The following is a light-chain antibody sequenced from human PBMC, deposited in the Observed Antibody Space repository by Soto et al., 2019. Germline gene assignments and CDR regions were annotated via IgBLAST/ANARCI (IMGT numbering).Light chain of an antibody. CDR1: QGISNY. Sequence: DTQLTQSPSFLSASVGDRVTITCRASQGISNYLAWYQQKPGKAPKLLIYPAATLQSGVPSRFSGSGSVTEFTLTIGSLQPEDFATYYCQELNSYPFAFGGGTKVDI. CDR3: QELNSYPFA. J-gene: IGKJ4*01. V-gene: IGKV1-9*01. CDR2: PAA.